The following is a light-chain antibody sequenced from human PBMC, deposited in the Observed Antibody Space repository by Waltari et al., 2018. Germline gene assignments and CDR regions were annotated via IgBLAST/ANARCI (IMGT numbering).Light chain of an antibody. CDR1: RGFLSSSNNKNY. CDR2: WAY. Sequence: DIVMTQSPDFLPVSLGERATINCTSSRGFLSSSNNKNYLAWYQHKSGQPPKLLVYWAYTRHSGVPDRFSGSGSATEFTLTISNLQAEDVAVYYCLQYYSAPRTFGGGTKVEIK. J-gene: IGKJ4*01. CDR3: LQYYSAPRT. V-gene: IGKV4-1*01.